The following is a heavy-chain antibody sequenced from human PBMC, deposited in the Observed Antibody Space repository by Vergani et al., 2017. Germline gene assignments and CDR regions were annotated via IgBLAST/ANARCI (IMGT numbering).Heavy chain of an antibody. V-gene: IGHV3-30*02. Sequence: VQLLQSEGAVVQPGGSLRLSCVASGFTFSSHAMSWVRQGHGQGLEFVAFIQFDGSNQYYADSVKGRFTLSRDFSKNTLYLQMNSLRTDDTATYYCAKHFRGWGIDYWGQGTQVIVSS. CDR1: GFTFSSHA. CDR2: IQFDGSNQ. J-gene: IGHJ4*02. D-gene: IGHD3-16*01. CDR3: AKHFRGWGIDY.